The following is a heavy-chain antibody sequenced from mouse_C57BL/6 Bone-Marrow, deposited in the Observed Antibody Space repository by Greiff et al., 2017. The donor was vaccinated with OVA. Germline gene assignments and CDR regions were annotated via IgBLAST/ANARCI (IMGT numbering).Heavy chain of an antibody. CDR2: ISSGGSYT. V-gene: IGHV5-6*01. D-gene: IGHD1-1*01. Sequence: DVQLVESGGDLVKPGGSLKLSCAASGFTFSSYGMSWVRQTPDKRLEWVATISSGGSYTYYPDSVKGRFTISRDNAKNTLYLQMSSLKSEDTAMYYCVITTVVAPFAYWGQGTLVTVSA. CDR1: GFTFSSYG. J-gene: IGHJ3*01. CDR3: VITTVVAPFAY.